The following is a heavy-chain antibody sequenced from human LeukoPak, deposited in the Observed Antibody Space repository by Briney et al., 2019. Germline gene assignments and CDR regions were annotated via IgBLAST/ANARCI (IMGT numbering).Heavy chain of an antibody. CDR2: IYYSGST. J-gene: IGHJ4*02. CDR3: AGSSSDSDY. CDR1: GVSISSYY. D-gene: IGHD2-15*01. V-gene: IGHV4-59*01. Sequence: SETLSLTCTVSGVSISSYYWSWIRQPPGKGLEWIGYIYYSGSTNYNPSLKSRVTISVDTSKNQFSLKLSSVTAADTAVYYCAGSSSDSDYWGQGTLVTVSS.